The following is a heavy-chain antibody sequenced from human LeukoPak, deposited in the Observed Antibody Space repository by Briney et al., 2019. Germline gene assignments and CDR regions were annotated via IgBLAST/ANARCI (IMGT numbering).Heavy chain of an antibody. J-gene: IGHJ4*02. Sequence: GGSLRLSCAASGFTFSSYAMHWVRQAPGKGLEWVAVISYDGSNKYYADSVKGRFTISRDNSKNTLYLQMNSLRAEDTAVYYCARGILTGSDYWGQGALVTVSS. CDR1: GFTFSSYA. V-gene: IGHV3-30*04. CDR2: ISYDGSNK. CDR3: ARGILTGSDY. D-gene: IGHD3-9*01.